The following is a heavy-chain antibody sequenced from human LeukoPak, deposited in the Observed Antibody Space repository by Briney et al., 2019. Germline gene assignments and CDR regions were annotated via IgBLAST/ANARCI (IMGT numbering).Heavy chain of an antibody. Sequence: ASVKVSCKASGGTFSSYAISWVRQAPGQGLEWMGGIIPIFGTANYAQKFQGRVTITTDESTSTAYMELSSLRSEDTAVYYCARARFLGYCSSTSCYGAFDIWGQGTMVTVSS. D-gene: IGHD2-2*01. CDR3: ARARFLGYCSSTSCYGAFDI. V-gene: IGHV1-69*05. J-gene: IGHJ3*02. CDR2: IIPIFGTA. CDR1: GGTFSSYA.